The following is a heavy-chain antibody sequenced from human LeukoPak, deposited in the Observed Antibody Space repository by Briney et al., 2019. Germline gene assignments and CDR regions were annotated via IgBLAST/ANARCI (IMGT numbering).Heavy chain of an antibody. CDR3: ARVVAVAGHYYYGMDV. V-gene: IGHV4-59*12. J-gene: IGHJ6*02. CDR2: IYHSGST. D-gene: IGHD6-19*01. Sequence: SETLSLTCTVSGGSISNYYWTWIRQSPGTGLEWIGYIYHSGSTNYNPSLKSRVTISVGKSKNQFSLKLSSVTAADTAVYYCARVVAVAGHYYYGMDVWGQGTTVTVSS. CDR1: GGSISNYY.